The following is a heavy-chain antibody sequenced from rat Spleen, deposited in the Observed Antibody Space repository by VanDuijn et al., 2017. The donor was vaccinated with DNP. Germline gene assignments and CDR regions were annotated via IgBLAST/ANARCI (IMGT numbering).Heavy chain of an antibody. V-gene: IGHV5S14*01. CDR1: GFTFSKYG. CDR2: ISTSGGNT. Sequence: EVQLVESGGGLVQPGRSLKLSCAASGFTFSKYGMAWVRQTPTKGLEWVASISTSGGNTHYRDSVKGRFTISRDNAKNTQYLQMDSLRYEDTATYYWARGSYGGYSDYFDYWGQGVMVTVSS. CDR3: ARGSYGGYSDYFDY. D-gene: IGHD1-11*01. J-gene: IGHJ2*01.